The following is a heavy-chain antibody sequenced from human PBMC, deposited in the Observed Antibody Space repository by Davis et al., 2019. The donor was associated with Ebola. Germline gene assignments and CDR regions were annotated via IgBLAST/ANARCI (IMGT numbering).Heavy chain of an antibody. D-gene: IGHD2-2*01. V-gene: IGHV3-30*03. CDR1: GFTFSSYG. CDR3: ARDPSLGYCSSTSCYGGMDV. J-gene: IGHJ6*02. CDR2: ISYDGSNK. Sequence: PGGSLRLSCAASGFTFSSYGMHWVRQAPGKGLEWVAVISYDGSNKYYADSVKGRFTISRDNSKNTLYLQMNSLRAEDTAVYYCARDPSLGYCSSTSCYGGMDVWGQGTTVTVSS.